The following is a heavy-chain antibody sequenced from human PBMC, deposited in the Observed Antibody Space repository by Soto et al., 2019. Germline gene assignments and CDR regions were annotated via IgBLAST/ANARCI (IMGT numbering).Heavy chain of an antibody. D-gene: IGHD6-19*01. V-gene: IGHV3-9*01. CDR2: ISWNSGSI. Sequence: GGSLRLSCAASGFTFDDYAMHWVRQAPGKGLEWVSGISWNSGSIGYADSVKGRFTISRDNAKNSLYLQMNSLRAEDTALYYCAKIAVAGTILSFFDYWGQGTLVTVSS. J-gene: IGHJ4*02. CDR3: AKIAVAGTILSFFDY. CDR1: GFTFDDYA.